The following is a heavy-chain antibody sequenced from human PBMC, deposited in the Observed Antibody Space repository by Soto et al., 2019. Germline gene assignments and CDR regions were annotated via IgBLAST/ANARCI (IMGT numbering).Heavy chain of an antibody. CDR1: GFTVSSNY. CDR3: ARAAPSSIAAPFDY. J-gene: IGHJ4*02. D-gene: IGHD6-25*01. V-gene: IGHV3-53*01. Sequence: SGGSLRLSCAASGFTVSSNYMSWVRQAPGKGLEWVSVIYSGGSTYYADSVKGRLTISRDNSKNTLYLQMNSLRAEDTAVYYCARAAPSSIAAPFDYWGQGTLVTVSS. CDR2: IYSGGST.